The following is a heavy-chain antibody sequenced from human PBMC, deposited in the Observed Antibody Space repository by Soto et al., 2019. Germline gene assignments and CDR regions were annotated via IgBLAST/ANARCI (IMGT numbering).Heavy chain of an antibody. CDR1: GFTFRSYA. D-gene: IGHD3-9*01. J-gene: IGHJ4*02. Sequence: GGSLRLSCAASGFTFRSYAMSWFRQAPGRGLECVSSIDGSGAGAYYADSVKGRFTISRDNSKNTLDLQMNSLRAEDTAVYYCAKGDILTGSKEGWDYWGQGTLVTVSS. V-gene: IGHV3-23*01. CDR3: AKGDILTGSKEGWDY. CDR2: IDGSGAGA.